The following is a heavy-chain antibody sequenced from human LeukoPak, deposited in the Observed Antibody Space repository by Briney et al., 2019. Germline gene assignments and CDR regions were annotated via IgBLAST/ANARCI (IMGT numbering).Heavy chain of an antibody. J-gene: IGHJ3*02. CDR3: AKDRGDQGSDAFDI. CDR2: ISWNSGSI. CDR1: GFTFDDYA. D-gene: IGHD2-21*01. Sequence: TGRSLRLSCAASGFTFDDYAMHWVRQAPGKGLEWVSGISWNSGSIGYADSVKGRFTISRDNAKNSLYLQMNSLIAEDMALYYCAKDRGDQGSDAFDIWGQGTMVTVSS. V-gene: IGHV3-9*03.